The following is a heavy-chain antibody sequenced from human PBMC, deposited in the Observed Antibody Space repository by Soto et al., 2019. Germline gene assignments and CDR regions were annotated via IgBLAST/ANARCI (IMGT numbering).Heavy chain of an antibody. D-gene: IGHD3-10*01. V-gene: IGHV4-4*07. J-gene: IGHJ4*02. CDR3: AISPQRFGELAFDY. CDR1: GGSISSYY. CDR2: IYTSGST. Sequence: SETLSLTCTVSGGSISSYYWSWIRQPAGKGLEWIGRIYTSGSTNYNPSLKSRVTMSVDTSKNQFSLKLRSVTAADTAVYYCAISPQRFGELAFDYWGQGTLVTVSS.